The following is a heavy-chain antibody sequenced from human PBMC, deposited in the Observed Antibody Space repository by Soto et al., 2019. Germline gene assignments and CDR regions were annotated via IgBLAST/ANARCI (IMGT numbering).Heavy chain of an antibody. CDR3: AKREQLLDAFDI. CDR2: ISGSGGST. CDR1: GFTFSSYA. D-gene: IGHD6-13*01. J-gene: IGHJ3*02. Sequence: PGGSLRLSCAASGFTFSSYAMSWVRQAPGKGLEWVSAISGSGGSTYYADSVKGRFTISRDNSKDTLYLQMNSLRAEDTAVYYCAKREQLLDAFDIWGQGTMVTVSS. V-gene: IGHV3-23*01.